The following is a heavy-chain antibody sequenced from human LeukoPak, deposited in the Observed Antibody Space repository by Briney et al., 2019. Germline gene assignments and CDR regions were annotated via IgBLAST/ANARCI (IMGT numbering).Heavy chain of an antibody. CDR1: GFTFSSYT. CDR3: AKDPWKDILTGYFDY. J-gene: IGHJ4*02. V-gene: IGHV3-30*18. Sequence: GGSLRLSCAASGFTFSSYTMHWVRQAPGKGLEWVAVISYDGRNKYYGASVKGRLTISRDNSKNLLYLQMNSLRAEDTAVYYCAKDPWKDILTGYFDYWGQGTLVTVSS. D-gene: IGHD3-9*01. CDR2: ISYDGRNK.